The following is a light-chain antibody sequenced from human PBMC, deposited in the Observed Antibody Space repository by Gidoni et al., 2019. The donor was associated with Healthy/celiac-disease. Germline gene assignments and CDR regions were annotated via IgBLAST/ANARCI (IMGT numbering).Light chain of an antibody. CDR1: KLGDKF. V-gene: IGLV3-1*01. CDR2: QDS. CDR3: QAWDSSTVV. Sequence: SYELTQLPSVSVSPGQTASITCSGDKLGDKFACWYQQKPGQSPVLVIYQDSKRPTGTPERFSGSNSGNTATLTISGAQAMDETDYYCQAWDSSTVVCGGGTKLTVL. J-gene: IGLJ2*01.